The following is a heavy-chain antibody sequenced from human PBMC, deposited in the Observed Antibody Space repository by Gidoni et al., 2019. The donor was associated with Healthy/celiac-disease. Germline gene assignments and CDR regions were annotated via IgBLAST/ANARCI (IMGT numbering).Heavy chain of an antibody. D-gene: IGHD5-12*01. V-gene: IGHV4-30-4*01. CDR1: GGSISSGGYY. J-gene: IGHJ4*02. Sequence: QVQLQESGPGLVKPSQTLSLTCAVSGGSISSGGYYWSWIRQPPGQGLEWIGYIYYSGSTYYNPSLKSRVTISVDTSKNQFSLKLSSVTAADTAVYYCAREGGYSGYDYGNFDYWGQGTLVTVSS. CDR3: AREGGYSGYDYGNFDY. CDR2: IYYSGST.